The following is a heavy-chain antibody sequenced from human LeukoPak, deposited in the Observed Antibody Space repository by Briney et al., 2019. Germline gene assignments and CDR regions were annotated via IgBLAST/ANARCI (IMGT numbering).Heavy chain of an antibody. CDR3: ARDGGSSSNWSFDY. CDR1: GFTVSSNY. J-gene: IGHJ4*02. CDR2: IYSGGST. D-gene: IGHD2-15*01. Sequence: TGGSLRLSCAASGFTVSSNYMSWVRQAPGKGLEWVSVIYSGGSTYYADSVKGRFTISRDNSKNTLYLQMNSLRAEDTAVYYCARDGGSSSNWSFDYWGQGTLVTVSS. V-gene: IGHV3-53*01.